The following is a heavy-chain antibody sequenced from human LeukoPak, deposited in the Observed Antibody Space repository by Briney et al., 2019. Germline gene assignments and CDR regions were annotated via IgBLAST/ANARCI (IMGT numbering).Heavy chain of an antibody. Sequence: GGSLRLSCAASGFTFDDYAMHWVRQAPGKGLEWVSGISWNSGSIGYADSVKGRFTISRDNAKNSLYLQMNSLRAEDTALYYCAKDRKEERTGYYYYGMDVWGQGPTVTVSS. D-gene: IGHD1-1*01. CDR2: ISWNSGSI. J-gene: IGHJ6*02. CDR3: AKDRKEERTGYYYYGMDV. CDR1: GFTFDDYA. V-gene: IGHV3-9*01.